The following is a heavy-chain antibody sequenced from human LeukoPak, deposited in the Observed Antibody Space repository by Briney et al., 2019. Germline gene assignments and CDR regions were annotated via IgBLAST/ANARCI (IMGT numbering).Heavy chain of an antibody. CDR3: TRGDYGDYYYMDV. CDR1: GFTFSGSA. D-gene: IGHD4-17*01. V-gene: IGHV3-73*01. J-gene: IGHJ6*03. Sequence: QTGGSLRLSCAASGFTFSGSAIHWVRQASGKGLEWVGRIRNKANSYSTAYAASMKGRFTVSRDDSKNTAYLQMNSLKTEDTAVYYCTRGDYGDYYYMDVWGKGTTVTVSS. CDR2: IRNKANSYST.